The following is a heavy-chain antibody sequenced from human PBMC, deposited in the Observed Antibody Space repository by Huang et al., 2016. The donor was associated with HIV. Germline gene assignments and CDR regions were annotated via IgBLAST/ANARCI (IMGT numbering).Heavy chain of an antibody. CDR2: IIPILGTT. CDR1: GGTFSSYA. D-gene: IGHD3-22*01. CDR3: ARVESRRYYDSSGYYY. Sequence: QVQLVQSGAEVKKPGSSVKVSCKAFGGTFSSYAISWVRQAPGQGLEGMGGIIPILGTTNYAKKVQGRVTMTADESTSTAYMELSSLRSEDTAVYYCARVESRRYYDSSGYYYWGQGTLVTVSS. J-gene: IGHJ4*02. V-gene: IGHV1-69*01.